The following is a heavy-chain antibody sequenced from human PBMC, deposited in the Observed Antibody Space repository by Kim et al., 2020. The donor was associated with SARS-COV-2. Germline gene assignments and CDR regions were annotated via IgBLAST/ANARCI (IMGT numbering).Heavy chain of an antibody. CDR3: ATTRHYYGSGKPPAGWFDP. CDR1: GGSISSSSYY. D-gene: IGHD3-10*01. V-gene: IGHV4-39*01. CDR2: IYYSGST. Sequence: SETLSLTCTVSGGSISSSSYYWGWIRQPPGKGLEWIGSIYYSGSTYYNPSLKSRVTISVDTSKNQFSLKLSSVTAADTAVYYCATTRHYYGSGKPPAGWFDPWGQGTLVTVSS. J-gene: IGHJ5*02.